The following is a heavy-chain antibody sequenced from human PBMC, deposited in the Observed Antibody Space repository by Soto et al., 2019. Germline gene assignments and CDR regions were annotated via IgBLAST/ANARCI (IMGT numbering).Heavy chain of an antibody. CDR1: GFTFSSYE. V-gene: IGHV3-48*03. D-gene: IGHD3-16*02. J-gene: IGHJ4*01. CDR2: ISSSGSTI. CDR3: AKAGGKLRLGELSLSPLDF. Sequence: GGSLSLSRAASGFTFSSYEMNWVRQAPGKGLEWVSYISSSGSTIYYADSVKGRSTISRDNSKNTLYLQMNSLRAEDTAVYYCAKAGGKLRLGELSLSPLDFWGHGTLVTVSS.